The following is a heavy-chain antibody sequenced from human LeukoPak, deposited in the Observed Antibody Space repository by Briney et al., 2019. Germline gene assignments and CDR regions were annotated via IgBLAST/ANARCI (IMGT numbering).Heavy chain of an antibody. CDR2: IYYSGST. J-gene: IGHJ4*02. Sequence: SETLSLTCTVSGGSISSYYWSWIRQPPGKGLEWIGYIYYSGSTNYNPSLKSRVTISVDTSKNQFSLKLSSVTAADTAVYYCARGQFDSSGYSRFDYWGQGTLVTVSS. CDR1: GGSISSYY. D-gene: IGHD3-22*01. CDR3: ARGQFDSSGYSRFDY. V-gene: IGHV4-59*01.